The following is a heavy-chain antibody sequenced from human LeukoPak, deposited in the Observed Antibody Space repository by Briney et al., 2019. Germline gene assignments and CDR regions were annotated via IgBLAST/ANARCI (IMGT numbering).Heavy chain of an antibody. Sequence: PGGSLRLSCAASGFTFSIYSMNWVRQAPGKGLEWVSYISSSSSTIYYADSVKGRFTISRDNAKNSLYLQMNSLRAEDTAVYYCARRTVTTGPPYYYYYYYMDVWGKGTTVTVSS. CDR3: ARRTVTTGPPYYYYYYYMDV. D-gene: IGHD4-17*01. CDR1: GFTFSIYS. V-gene: IGHV3-48*01. J-gene: IGHJ6*03. CDR2: ISSSSSTI.